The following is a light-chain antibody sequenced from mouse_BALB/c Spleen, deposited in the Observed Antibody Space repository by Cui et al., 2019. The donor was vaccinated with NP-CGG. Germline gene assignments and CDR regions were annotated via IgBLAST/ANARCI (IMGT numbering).Light chain of an antibody. Sequence: QAVVTQESALTTSPGETVTLTCRSSIRAVTTRNYANWVQEKPDHLFTGLIGGTNNRAPGVPARFSGSLIGDKAALTITGAQTEDEAIYFCALWYSNHWVFGGGTKLTVL. CDR2: GTN. CDR3: ALWYSNHWV. J-gene: IGLJ1*01. V-gene: IGLV1*01. CDR1: IRAVTTRNY.